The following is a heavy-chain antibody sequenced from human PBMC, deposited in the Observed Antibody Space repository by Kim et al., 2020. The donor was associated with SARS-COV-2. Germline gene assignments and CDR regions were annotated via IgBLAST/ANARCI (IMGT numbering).Heavy chain of an antibody. CDR1: GGSISSSSYY. CDR3: ASPPPNYYGSGSFNYYYYDGMDV. D-gene: IGHD3-10*01. Sequence: SETLSLTCTVSGGSISSSSYYWGWIRQPPGKGLEWIGSIYYSGSTYYNPSLKSRVTISVDTSKNQFSLKLSSVTAADTAVYYCASPPPNYYGSGSFNYYYYDGMDVWGQGTTVTVSS. CDR2: IYYSGST. V-gene: IGHV4-39*01. J-gene: IGHJ6*02.